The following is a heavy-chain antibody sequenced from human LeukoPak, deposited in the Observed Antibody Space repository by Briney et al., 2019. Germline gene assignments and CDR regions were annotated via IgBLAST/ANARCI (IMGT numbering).Heavy chain of an antibody. CDR2: FHNSGTS. CDR3: GAGWLIDY. V-gene: IGHV4-59*01. Sequence: SETLSLTCTVSDDSISDYYRGWIRQPPGKGLEWIGYFHNSGTSTYNPSLKSRVTISADTSKNQFSLKLNSLTTADTAVYSRGAGWLIDYWGQGVLVTVSS. D-gene: IGHD3-16*01. CDR1: DDSISDYY. J-gene: IGHJ4*02.